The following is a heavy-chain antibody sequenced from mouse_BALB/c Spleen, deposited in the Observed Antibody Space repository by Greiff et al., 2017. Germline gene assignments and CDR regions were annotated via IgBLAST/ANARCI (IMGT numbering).Heavy chain of an antibody. D-gene: IGHD4-1*01. CDR1: GYAFSSYC. V-gene: IGHV1-80*01. Sequence: VQLQESGAELVRPGSSVKISCKASGYAFSSYCMNWVKQRPGQGLEWIGQIYPGNGDTNYNGKFKGKATLTADKSSSTAYMQLSSLTSEDSAVYFGAETGNYYAMDDWGQGTSVTVSS. J-gene: IGHJ4*01. CDR3: AETGNYYAMDD. CDR2: IYPGNGDT.